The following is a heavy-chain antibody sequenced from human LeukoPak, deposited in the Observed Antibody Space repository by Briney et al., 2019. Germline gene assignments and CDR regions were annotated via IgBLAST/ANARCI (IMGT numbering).Heavy chain of an antibody. J-gene: IGHJ4*02. D-gene: IGHD3-9*01. CDR3: ARVMYYDILTGYSALDY. Sequence: ASVTLSCKASGYIFTSYGISWVRQAPGQGLGWTGWISAYNGNTNYAQKLQGRVTMTTDTSTSTAYMELRSLRSDDTAVYYCARVMYYDILTGYSALDYWGQGTLVTVSS. V-gene: IGHV1-18*04. CDR2: ISAYNGNT. CDR1: GYIFTSYG.